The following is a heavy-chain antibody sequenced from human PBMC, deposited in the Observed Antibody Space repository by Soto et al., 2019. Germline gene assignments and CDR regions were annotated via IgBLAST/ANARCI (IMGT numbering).Heavy chain of an antibody. Sequence: ASVKVSCKGSGCTFTSYYMHWVRQAPGQGLEWMGVINPSGGSTSYAQKFQGRVTMTRNTSTSTVYMELSRLRSEDTDVYYCARDRLHPTRGSGWPHDAYDIWGQGTMVTVSS. J-gene: IGHJ3*02. CDR3: ARDRLHPTRGSGWPHDAYDI. CDR2: INPSGGST. CDR1: GCTFTSYY. V-gene: IGHV1-46*03. D-gene: IGHD6-19*01.